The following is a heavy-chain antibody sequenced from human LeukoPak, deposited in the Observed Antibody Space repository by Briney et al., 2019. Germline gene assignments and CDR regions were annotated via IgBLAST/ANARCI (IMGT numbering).Heavy chain of an antibody. V-gene: IGHV3-23*01. CDR1: GFTFSSDA. CDR3: AKGSYYDSSGSFYFDY. Sequence: GGSLRLSCTASGFTFSSDAMSWVRQAPGKGLGWVSGISGGGGSTHYADSVKGRFTISRDNSKNTLYVQVNSLGTEDTAAYYCAKGSYYDSSGSFYFDYWGQGTLVTVSS. D-gene: IGHD3-22*01. J-gene: IGHJ4*02. CDR2: ISGGGGST.